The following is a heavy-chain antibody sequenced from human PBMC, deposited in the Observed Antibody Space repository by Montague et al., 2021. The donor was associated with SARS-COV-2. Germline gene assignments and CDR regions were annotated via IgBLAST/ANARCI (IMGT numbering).Heavy chain of an antibody. CDR3: AKAGLYSSTYDS. D-gene: IGHD6-13*01. J-gene: IGHJ4*02. CDR2: IYSGGSIT. V-gene: IGHV3-23*03. Sequence: SLRLSCAASGFTFSGYAMTWVRQAPGKGLEWVSVIYSGGSITYYADSVKGRFTISRDNSKNTLYLQMNSLRAEDTAVYYYAKAGLYSSTYDSWGQGTLVTVSS. CDR1: GFTFSGYA.